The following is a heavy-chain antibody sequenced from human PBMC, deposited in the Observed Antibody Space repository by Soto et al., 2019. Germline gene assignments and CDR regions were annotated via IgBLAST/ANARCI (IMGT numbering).Heavy chain of an antibody. V-gene: IGHV4-31*03. J-gene: IGHJ6*02. CDR2: IYYSGST. CDR1: GGSISSGGYY. Sequence: SETLSLTCTVSGGSISSGGYYWSWIRQHPGKGLEWIGYIYYSGSTYYNPSLKSRVTISVDTSKNQFSLKLSSVTAADTAVYYCAGSSSWLYYYYYYGMDVWGQGTTVTVSS. CDR3: AGSSSWLYYYYYYGMDV. D-gene: IGHD6-13*01.